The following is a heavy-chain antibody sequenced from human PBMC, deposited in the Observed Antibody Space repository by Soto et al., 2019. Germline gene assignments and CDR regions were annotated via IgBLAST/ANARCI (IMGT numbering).Heavy chain of an antibody. CDR3: ARKGYCSGGSCYSNYYYGMDV. CDR2: IWYDGSNK. CDR1: GFTFSSYG. D-gene: IGHD2-15*01. Sequence: QVQLVESGGGVVQPGRSLRLSCAASGFTFSSYGMHWVRQAPGKGLEWVAVIWYDGSNKYYADSVKGRFTISRDNSKNTLYLQMNSRRAEDTAVYYCARKGYCSGGSCYSNYYYGMDVWGQGTTVTVSS. J-gene: IGHJ6*02. V-gene: IGHV3-33*01.